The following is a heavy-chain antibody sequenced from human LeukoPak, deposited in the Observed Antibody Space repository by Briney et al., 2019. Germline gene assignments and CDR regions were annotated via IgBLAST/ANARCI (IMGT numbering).Heavy chain of an antibody. CDR2: ISSTSSYI. CDR1: GFSFITYN. J-gene: IGHJ4*02. Sequence: AGGSLRLSCAASGFSFITYNMNWVRQAPGKGLEWVSSISSTSSYIYYADSVKGRFTISRDNAKNSLYLQMNSLRAEDTAVYYCASEPTYYFDYWGQGTLVTVSS. V-gene: IGHV3-21*01. CDR3: ASEPTYYFDY.